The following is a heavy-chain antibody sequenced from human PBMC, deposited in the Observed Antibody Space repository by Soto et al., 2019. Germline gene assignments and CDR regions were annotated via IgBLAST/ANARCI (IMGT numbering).Heavy chain of an antibody. V-gene: IGHV4-38-2*02. D-gene: IGHD2-15*01. CDR2: IYHSGST. CDR1: GYSISSGYY. CDR3: AREVYDIVVVVAATRPNWFDP. Sequence: PSETLFLTCAVSGYSISSGYYWGWIRQPPGKGLEWIWSIYHSGSTYYNPSLKSRVTISVDTSKNQFSLKLSSVTAADTAVYYCAREVYDIVVVVAATRPNWFDPWGQGTLVTVSS. J-gene: IGHJ5*02.